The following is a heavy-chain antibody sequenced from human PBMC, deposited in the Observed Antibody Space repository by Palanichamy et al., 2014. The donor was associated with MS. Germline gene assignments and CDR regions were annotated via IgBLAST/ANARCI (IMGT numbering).Heavy chain of an antibody. CDR1: IHLQYLL. J-gene: IGHJ4*02. V-gene: IGHV3-74*01. CDR2: INNDGSSA. Sequence: EVQLVESGGGLVQAWGVPETLLCSLWIHLQYLLDALGPPKLQGRGLVWVSRINNDGSSAIYADSVKGRFTISRDNAKNTLYLQMTSLRAEDTAVYYCARDRPIDYWGQGTLVSVSS. CDR3: ARDRPIDY.